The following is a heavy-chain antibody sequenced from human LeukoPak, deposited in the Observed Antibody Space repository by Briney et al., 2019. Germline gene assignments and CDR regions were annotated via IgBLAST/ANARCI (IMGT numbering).Heavy chain of an antibody. CDR2: IYYSGST. CDR3: ARGSGATITDY. D-gene: IGHD5-12*01. V-gene: IGHV4-59*01. Sequence: SETLSLTCTVSGGSISSYYWSWIRRPPGKGLEWIGYIYYSGSTNYNPSLKSRVTISVDTSKNQFSLKLSSVTAADTAVYYCARGSGATITDYRGQGTLVTVSS. J-gene: IGHJ4*02. CDR1: GGSISSYY.